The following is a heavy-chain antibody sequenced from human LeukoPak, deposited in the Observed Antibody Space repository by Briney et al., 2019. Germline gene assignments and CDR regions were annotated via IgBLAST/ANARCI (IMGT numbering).Heavy chain of an antibody. CDR1: GYTFTSYG. CDR2: ISAYNGNT. Sequence: GASVKVSCKASGYTFTSYGISWVRQAPGQGLEWMGWISAYNGNTNYAQKLQGRVTMTTDTSTSTAYMELRSLRSDDTAVYYCARAVFTIFGVILPDAFDIWGQGTMVTVSS. CDR3: ARAVFTIFGVILPDAFDI. J-gene: IGHJ3*02. V-gene: IGHV1-18*01. D-gene: IGHD3-3*01.